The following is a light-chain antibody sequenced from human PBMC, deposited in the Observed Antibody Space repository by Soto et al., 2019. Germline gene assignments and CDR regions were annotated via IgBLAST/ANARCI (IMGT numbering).Light chain of an antibody. CDR3: QQYNNWPRT. CDR2: GAS. Sequence: EIVMTQSPATLSVSPGERATLSCRASQSVSSNLAWYQQKPGQAPRLLIYGASTRATGIPARFSGSGSGTEFTLTISSLQSEYFAVYYCQQYNNWPRTCGQGTKVEIK. CDR1: QSVSSN. V-gene: IGKV3-15*01. J-gene: IGKJ1*01.